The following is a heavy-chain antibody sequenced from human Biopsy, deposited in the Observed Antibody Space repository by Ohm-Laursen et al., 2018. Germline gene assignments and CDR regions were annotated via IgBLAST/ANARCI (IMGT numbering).Heavy chain of an antibody. Sequence: SLRLSCAASGFTFTSYGMHWVRQAPGKGLAWVAVISYDDSGEYYADSLQGRFTISRDNPKNTVDLQINSLRAEDTAVYFCARDEKRWDYSNYFSWHFDLWGRGTLVTVSS. D-gene: IGHD4-11*01. CDR1: GFTFTSYG. CDR3: ARDEKRWDYSNYFSWHFDL. CDR2: ISYDDSGE. J-gene: IGHJ2*01. V-gene: IGHV3-30*03.